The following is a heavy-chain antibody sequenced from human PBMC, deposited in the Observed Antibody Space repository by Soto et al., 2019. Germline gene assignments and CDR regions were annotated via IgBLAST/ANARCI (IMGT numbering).Heavy chain of an antibody. CDR2: IYYSGST. V-gene: IGHV4-59*01. J-gene: IGHJ4*02. CDR1: GGSISSYY. D-gene: IGHD3-10*01. Sequence: SETLSLTCTVSGGSISSYYWSWIRQPPGKGLEWIGYIYYSGSTNYNPSLKSRVTISVDTSKNQFSLKLSSVTAADTAVYYCARVGDDYYGSGTAHYWGQGTLVTVSS. CDR3: ARVGDDYYGSGTAHY.